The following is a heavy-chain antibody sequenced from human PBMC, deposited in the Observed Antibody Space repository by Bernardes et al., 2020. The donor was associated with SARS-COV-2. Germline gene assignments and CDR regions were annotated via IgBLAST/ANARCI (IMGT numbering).Heavy chain of an antibody. J-gene: IGHJ3*01. Sequence: VGSLRLSCAASGFSFSYYRMNWVRQAPGKGLEWVSHISGSSSTIYYAESVKGRFTISRDNAKNSVYLQMHRPRSEDTATEYCVREGGHYYSWFDAFDLWGQGTMVIVSS. CDR2: ISGSSSTI. D-gene: IGHD2-21*02. V-gene: IGHV3-48*04. CDR3: VREGGHYYSWFDAFDL. CDR1: GFSFSYYR.